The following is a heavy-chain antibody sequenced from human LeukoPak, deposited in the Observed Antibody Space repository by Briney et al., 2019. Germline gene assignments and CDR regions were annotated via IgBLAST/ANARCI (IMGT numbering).Heavy chain of an antibody. Sequence: GASVKVSCKASGYTFTSYYMHWVRQAPGQGHEWMGIINPSGGSTSYAQKFQGRVTMTRDTSTSTVYMELSSLRSEDTAVYYCARDQFCSGGSCYLFDYWGQGTLVTVSS. D-gene: IGHD2-15*01. CDR2: INPSGGST. V-gene: IGHV1-46*01. CDR3: ARDQFCSGGSCYLFDY. J-gene: IGHJ4*02. CDR1: GYTFTSYY.